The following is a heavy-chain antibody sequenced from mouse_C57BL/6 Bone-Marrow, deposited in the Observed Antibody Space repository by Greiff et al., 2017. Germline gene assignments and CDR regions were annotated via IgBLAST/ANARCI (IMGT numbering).Heavy chain of an antibody. V-gene: IGHV5-15*01. D-gene: IGHD1-1*01. Sequence: DVQLVESGGGLVQPGGSLKLSCAASGFTFSDYGMAWVRQAPRKGPEWVAFISNLAYSIYYADTVTGRFTISRENAKNTLYLEMSSLRSEDTAMYYCARLNYGNAMDYWGQGTSVTVSS. CDR1: GFTFSDYG. CDR2: ISNLAYSI. J-gene: IGHJ4*01. CDR3: ARLNYGNAMDY.